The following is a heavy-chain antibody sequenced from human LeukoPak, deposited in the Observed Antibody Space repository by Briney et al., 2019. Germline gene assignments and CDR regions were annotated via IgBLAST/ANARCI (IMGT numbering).Heavy chain of an antibody. CDR1: GGSFSGYY. Sequence: KASETLSLTCAVYGGSFSGYYWSWIRQPPGKGLEWIGEINHSGSTNYNPSLKSRVTISVDTSKNQFSLKLSSVTAADTAVYYCARGKYYYGSAFNYYYYGMDVWGQGTTVTVSS. CDR2: INHSGST. J-gene: IGHJ6*02. CDR3: ARGKYYYGSAFNYYYYGMDV. V-gene: IGHV4-34*01. D-gene: IGHD3-10*01.